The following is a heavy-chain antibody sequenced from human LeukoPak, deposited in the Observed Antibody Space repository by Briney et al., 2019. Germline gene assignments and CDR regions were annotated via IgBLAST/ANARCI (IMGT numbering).Heavy chain of an antibody. V-gene: IGHV3-30*02. CDR2: IRYDGSNK. D-gene: IGHD5-18*01. Sequence: PGGSLRLSCAASGFTFSSYGMHWVRQAPGKGLEWVAFIRYDGSNKYYADSVKDRFTISRDNSKNTLYLQMNSLRAEDTAVYYCATSVDTANYYYMDVWGKGTTVTVSS. J-gene: IGHJ6*03. CDR3: ATSVDTANYYYMDV. CDR1: GFTFSSYG.